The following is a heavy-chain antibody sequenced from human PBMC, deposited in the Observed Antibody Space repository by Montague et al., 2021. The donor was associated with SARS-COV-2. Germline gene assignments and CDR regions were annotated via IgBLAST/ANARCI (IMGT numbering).Heavy chain of an antibody. CDR1: GFTFSSYA. J-gene: IGHJ6*02. CDR2: ISNSGGRT. D-gene: IGHD3-22*01. CDR3: AKSGVVINPYYYYGMDV. Sequence: SLRLSCAASGFTFSSYALTWVRQAPGKGLEWVSAISNSGGRTYYADSVKGRLTIPRDNSKNTLYLQMNSLRGEDTAIYYCAKSGVVINPYYYYGMDVWGQGTTVTVSS. V-gene: IGHV3-23*01.